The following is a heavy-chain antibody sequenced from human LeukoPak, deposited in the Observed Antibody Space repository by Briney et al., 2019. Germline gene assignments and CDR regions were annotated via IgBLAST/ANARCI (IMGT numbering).Heavy chain of an antibody. CDR2: ISSSGDTT. Sequence: GVSLRLSCAASGFTFGDYAMTWVRQAPGKGLEWVSAISSSGDTTYYADSVKGRFTISRDNSKNTLYLQMNFLRAEDTAVYYCAKGRGILSPDYWGQGTLVTISS. V-gene: IGHV3-23*01. D-gene: IGHD2-15*01. J-gene: IGHJ4*02. CDR3: AKGRGILSPDY. CDR1: GFTFGDYA.